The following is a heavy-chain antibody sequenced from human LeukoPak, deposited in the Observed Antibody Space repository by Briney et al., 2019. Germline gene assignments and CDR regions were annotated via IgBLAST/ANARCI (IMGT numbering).Heavy chain of an antibody. CDR2: IKSKTDGGTT. Sequence: PGGSLRLSCAASGFTSSNAWMNWVRQAPGKGLEWVGRIKSKTDGGTTDYAAPVKGRFTISRDDSKNTLYLQMNSLKTEDTAVYYCTTEYYYDSSGPLADFDYWGQGTLVTVSS. V-gene: IGHV3-15*07. CDR1: GFTSSNAW. J-gene: IGHJ4*02. CDR3: TTEYYYDSSGPLADFDY. D-gene: IGHD3-22*01.